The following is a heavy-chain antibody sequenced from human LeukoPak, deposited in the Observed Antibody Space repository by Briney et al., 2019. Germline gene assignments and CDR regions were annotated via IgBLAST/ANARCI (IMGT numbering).Heavy chain of an antibody. D-gene: IGHD6-13*01. V-gene: IGHV1-69*05. Sequence: SVKVSCKASGGTFSSYAISWVRQAPGQGLEWMGGIIPIFGTANYAQKFQGRVTITTDETTSTAYMELSRLRSENTAVYYCAREYSSPSWGQGTLVTVSS. CDR3: AREYSSPS. J-gene: IGHJ5*02. CDR2: IIPIFGTA. CDR1: GGTFSSYA.